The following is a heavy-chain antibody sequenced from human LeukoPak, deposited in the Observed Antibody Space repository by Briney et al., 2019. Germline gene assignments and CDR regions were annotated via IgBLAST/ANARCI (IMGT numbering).Heavy chain of an antibody. CDR2: FDPADGET. J-gene: IGHJ5*02. V-gene: IGHV1-24*01. Sequence: ASVKVSCKVSGYTLTELSMHWVRQAPGKGLEWMGGFDPADGETIYAQKFQGRVTMTEDTSTDTAYMELSSLRSEDTAVYYCATEAPEIPGNWNVPHRFNWFDPWGQGTLVTVSS. D-gene: IGHD1-1*01. CDR3: ATEAPEIPGNWNVPHRFNWFDP. CDR1: GYTLTELS.